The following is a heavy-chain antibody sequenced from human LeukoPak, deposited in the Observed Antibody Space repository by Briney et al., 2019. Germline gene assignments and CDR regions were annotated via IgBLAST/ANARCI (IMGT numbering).Heavy chain of an antibody. V-gene: IGHV1-18*01. Sequence: ASVKVSCKASGYTFTSYGISWVRQAPGQGLEWMGWISAYNGNTNYAQKLQGRVTMTRDTSTSTVYMELSSLKSEDTAVYYRARVRDGYNDAYDIWGQGTMVTVSS. CDR2: ISAYNGNT. J-gene: IGHJ3*02. D-gene: IGHD5-24*01. CDR1: GYTFTSYG. CDR3: ARVRDGYNDAYDI.